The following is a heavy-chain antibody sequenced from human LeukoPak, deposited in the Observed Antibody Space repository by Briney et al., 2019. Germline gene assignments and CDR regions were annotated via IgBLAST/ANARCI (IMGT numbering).Heavy chain of an antibody. D-gene: IGHD6-19*01. CDR1: GYTFTAYY. V-gene: IGHV1-2*02. CDR3: TRLLYSSGWYPSGY. J-gene: IGHJ4*02. Sequence: ASVKVSCKASGYTFTAYYMHWVRQAPGQGLEWMGWINPNSGGTKYAQKFQDRVTMTRDTSISTAYMELSRLRSDDMAVYYCTRLLYSSGWYPSGYWGQGTLVSVSS. CDR2: INPNSGGT.